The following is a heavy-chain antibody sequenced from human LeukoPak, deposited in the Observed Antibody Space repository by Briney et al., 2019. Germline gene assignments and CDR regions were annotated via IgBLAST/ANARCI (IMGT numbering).Heavy chain of an antibody. V-gene: IGHV5-51*01. J-gene: IGHJ5*02. CDR2: IYPGDSET. CDR1: GYSFISYW. Sequence: GESLKISCKGSGYSFISYWIGWVRQMPGKGLEWMGIIYPGDSETRYRPSFQGQVTISADKSISTAYLQWSSLKASDTAMYYCARQEYCSGGSCYTWFDPWGQGTLVTVSS. D-gene: IGHD2-15*01. CDR3: ARQEYCSGGSCYTWFDP.